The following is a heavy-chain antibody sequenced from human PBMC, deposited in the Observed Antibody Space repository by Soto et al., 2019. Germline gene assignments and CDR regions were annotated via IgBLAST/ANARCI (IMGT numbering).Heavy chain of an antibody. CDR2: IYYGGSA. V-gene: IGHV4-39*01. Sequence: QLQLQESGPGLVRPSETLSLSCTVSGGSISDYSYAWGWIRQPPGRGLEWIGVIYYGGSAYYNPPLKSRVTISVDASKSQFSLKVSSVTAADTAVYYCTRRQWGPDVWGQGTTVTVSS. D-gene: IGHD1-26*01. CDR1: GGSISDYSYA. CDR3: TRRQWGPDV. J-gene: IGHJ6*02.